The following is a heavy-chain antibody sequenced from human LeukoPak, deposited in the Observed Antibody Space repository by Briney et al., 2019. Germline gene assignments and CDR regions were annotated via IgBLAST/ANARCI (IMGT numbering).Heavy chain of an antibody. CDR1: GGTITSGAFS. Sequence: NPSETLSLTCTVSGGTITSGAFSWSWIRQPPGNGLEWIGSIFHSGNTYYNPSLKSRVTISIDRSKNQFSLRLSSVTAADTAVYYCARGCGSTSCSTGNLDYWGQGTLVTVSS. V-gene: IGHV4-30-2*01. CDR2: IFHSGNT. D-gene: IGHD2-2*01. J-gene: IGHJ4*02. CDR3: ARGCGSTSCSTGNLDY.